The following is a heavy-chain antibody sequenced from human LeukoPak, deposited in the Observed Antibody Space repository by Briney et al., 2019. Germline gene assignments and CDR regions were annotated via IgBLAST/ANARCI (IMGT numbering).Heavy chain of an antibody. V-gene: IGHV3-64*01. CDR1: GFTFSTYA. D-gene: IGHD3-3*01. CDR2: ISSNGGST. Sequence: QPGGSLRLSCAASGFTFSTYAMHWVRQAPGKGLEYVSAISSNGGSTYYANSVKGRFTISRDNSNNTLYLQMGSLRADDMAVYYCARVLRYDFWSGYDFWGQGTLVTVSS. J-gene: IGHJ4*02. CDR3: ARVLRYDFWSGYDF.